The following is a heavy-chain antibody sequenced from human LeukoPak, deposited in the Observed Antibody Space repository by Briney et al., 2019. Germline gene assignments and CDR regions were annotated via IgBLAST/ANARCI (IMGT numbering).Heavy chain of an antibody. CDR1: GYTFTSYD. J-gene: IGHJ4*02. Sequence: ASVKVSCKASGYTFTSYDINWVRQATGQGLEWMGWMNPNSGNTGYAQKFQGRVTMTRDTSITTAYMDLSSLRSDDTAVYYCAREWDYYAFWGQGTLVTVSS. V-gene: IGHV1-8*01. CDR3: AREWDYYAF. D-gene: IGHD2-8*01. CDR2: MNPNSGNT.